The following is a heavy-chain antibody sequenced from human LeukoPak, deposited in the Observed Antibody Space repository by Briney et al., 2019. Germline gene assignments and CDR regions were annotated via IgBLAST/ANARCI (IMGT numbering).Heavy chain of an antibody. Sequence: GSLRLSCAASGFTFSSYSMNWVRQAPGKGLEWVSYISSSSSSMYYAASVKGRFTISRDNAKNSLYLQMNSLRAEDTAVYYCARDGLGRGSYYNYWGQGTLVTVSS. CDR1: GFTFSSYS. V-gene: IGHV3-48*04. D-gene: IGHD1-26*01. CDR3: ARDGLGRGSYYNY. J-gene: IGHJ4*02. CDR2: ISSSSSSM.